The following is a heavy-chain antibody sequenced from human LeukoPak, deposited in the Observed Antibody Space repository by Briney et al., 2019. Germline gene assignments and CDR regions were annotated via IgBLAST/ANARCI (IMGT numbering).Heavy chain of an antibody. Sequence: GSLRLSCAASGFTFSSYSMNWVRQAPGKGLEWVSYISSSSSTIYYADSVKGRFTISRDNAKNSLYLQMNSLRPEDTALYYCAKRSAAGTVGYFDYWGQGTLVTVSS. J-gene: IGHJ4*02. CDR1: GFTFSSYS. V-gene: IGHV3-48*01. CDR2: ISSSSSTI. D-gene: IGHD6-13*01. CDR3: AKRSAAGTVGYFDY.